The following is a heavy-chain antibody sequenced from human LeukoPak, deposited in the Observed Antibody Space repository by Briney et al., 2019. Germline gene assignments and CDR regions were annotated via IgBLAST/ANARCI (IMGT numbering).Heavy chain of an antibody. D-gene: IGHD2-2*01. CDR2: INPNTGGA. Sequence: ASVKVSCKASGYTFTAYYLHWVRQAPGQGLEWMGWINPNTGGAKYAQKFQGRVTMTRDTSISTAYMELSRLRSDDTAVYYCARATSWYSYGMDVWGQGTTVTVSS. J-gene: IGHJ6*02. V-gene: IGHV1-2*02. CDR3: ARATSWYSYGMDV. CDR1: GYTFTAYY.